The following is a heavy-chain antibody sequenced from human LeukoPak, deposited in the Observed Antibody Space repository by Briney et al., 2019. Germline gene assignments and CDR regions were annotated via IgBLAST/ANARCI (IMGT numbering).Heavy chain of an antibody. V-gene: IGHV3-7*01. CDR3: AGGQGWHFDL. CDR2: IKHDGSEE. J-gene: IGHJ2*01. D-gene: IGHD2-15*01. CDR1: GFTVSDNY. Sequence: GGSLRLSCAASGFTVSDNYMSWVRQAPGKGLEWVADIKHDGSEEHYVASVKGRFTISRDNAKLYLQMNSLRAEDTAVYYCAGGQGWHFDLWGRGTLITVSS.